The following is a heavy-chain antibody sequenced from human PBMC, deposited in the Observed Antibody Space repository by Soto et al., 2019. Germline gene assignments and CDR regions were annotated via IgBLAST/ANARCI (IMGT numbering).Heavy chain of an antibody. CDR1: GFTFSSYA. J-gene: IGHJ5*02. D-gene: IGHD3-3*01. CDR3: AKGTRDDFWSGYYTWFDP. Sequence: GGSLRLSCAASGFTFSSYAMSWVRQAPGKGLEWVSAISGSGGSTYYADSVKGRFTISRDNSKNTLYLQMNSLRAEDTAVYYCAKGTRDDFWSGYYTWFDPWGQGTLVTVSS. CDR2: ISGSGGST. V-gene: IGHV3-23*01.